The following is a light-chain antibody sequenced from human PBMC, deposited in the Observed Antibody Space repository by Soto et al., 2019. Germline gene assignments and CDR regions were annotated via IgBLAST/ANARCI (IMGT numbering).Light chain of an antibody. V-gene: IGKV3-15*01. CDR1: QSVSSY. Sequence: EIVMTQSPATLSVSPGERATLSCRASQSVSSYLAWYQQKPGQAPRLLIYGPSTRATGIPARFSGSGSGTEFTLTISSLQSEDFAVYYCQQYNNWPPYTFGQGTKLEIK. CDR3: QQYNNWPPYT. J-gene: IGKJ2*01. CDR2: GPS.